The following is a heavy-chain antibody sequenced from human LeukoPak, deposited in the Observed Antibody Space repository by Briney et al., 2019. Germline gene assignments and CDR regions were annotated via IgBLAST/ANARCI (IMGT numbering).Heavy chain of an antibody. D-gene: IGHD6-13*01. V-gene: IGHV3-7*03. J-gene: IGHJ4*02. CDR3: AKGHGPHGIAGAANFDY. CDR2: IKQDGSEE. Sequence: GGSLRLSCSVSGFTLSIYWMSWVRQAPGKGLEWVANIKQDGSEEYYADSVKGRFTISRDNSKNTLFLQMNSLRAEDTAIYYCAKGHGPHGIAGAANFDYWGQGTLVTVSS. CDR1: GFTLSIYW.